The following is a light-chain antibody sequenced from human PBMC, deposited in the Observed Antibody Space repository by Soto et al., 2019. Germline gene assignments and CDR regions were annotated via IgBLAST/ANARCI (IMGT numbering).Light chain of an antibody. CDR3: SSYTSTSTYV. CDR2: DVS. V-gene: IGLV2-14*01. J-gene: IGLJ1*01. Sequence: QSVLTQPASLSGSPGQSITISCAGTSSDVGGFNYVSWYQQHPGKAPKLMIYDVSDRPSGVSNRFSGSKSGSTASLTISGLQAEDEADYYCSSYTSTSTYVFGTGTKATVL. CDR1: SSDVGGFNY.